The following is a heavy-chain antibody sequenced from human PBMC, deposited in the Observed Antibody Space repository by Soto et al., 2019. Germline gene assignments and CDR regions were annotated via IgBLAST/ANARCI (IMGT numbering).Heavy chain of an antibody. CDR3: AKEDDAWTNGYFDI. J-gene: IGHJ3*02. CDR2: IVVGSGNT. D-gene: IGHD2-8*01. Sequence: ASVKVSCKASGFTFSRSGIHCVRQARGQRLEWIGWIVVGSGNTNYAQKFQERVTITRDVSTNTAYVQMNSLRAEDTAMYYCAKEDDAWTNGYFDIWGQGTMVTVSS. V-gene: IGHV1-58*02. CDR1: GFTFSRSG.